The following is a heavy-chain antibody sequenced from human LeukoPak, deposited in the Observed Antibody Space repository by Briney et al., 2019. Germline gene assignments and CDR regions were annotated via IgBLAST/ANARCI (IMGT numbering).Heavy chain of an antibody. D-gene: IGHD1-1*01. CDR1: GFSLSTSGVG. CDR2: IYWDDDK. V-gene: IGHV2-5*02. Sequence: SGPTLVKPTQTLTLTCTFSGFSLSTSGVGVGWIRQPPGKALEWLALIYWDDDKRYSPSLKSRLTITKDTSKNQVVLTMTNMDPVDTATYYCAHKAEYNWNDGVDYYYYYMDVWGKGTTVTVSS. CDR3: AHKAEYNWNDGVDYYYYYMDV. J-gene: IGHJ6*03.